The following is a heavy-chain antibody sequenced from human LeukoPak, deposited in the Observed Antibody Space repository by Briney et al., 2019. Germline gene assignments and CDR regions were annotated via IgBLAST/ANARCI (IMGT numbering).Heavy chain of an antibody. D-gene: IGHD2-15*01. CDR2: VYYIGNT. V-gene: IGHV4-59*12. CDR3: ARVDKWWYFDY. J-gene: IGHJ4*02. CDR1: GGSISGYY. Sequence: SETLSLTCTVSGGSISGYYWSWIRQPPGKGLEWIGYVYYIGNTNYNPSLKSRVTISVDASKNQFSLRLSSVTAADTAVYYCARVDKWWYFDYWGQGTLVTVSS.